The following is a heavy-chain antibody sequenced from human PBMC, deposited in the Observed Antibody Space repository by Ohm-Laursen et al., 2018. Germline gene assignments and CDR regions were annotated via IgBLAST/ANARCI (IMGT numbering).Heavy chain of an antibody. CDR3: ARGQLRWSPGSDAFDI. CDR1: GYTFTGYY. J-gene: IGHJ3*02. V-gene: IGHV1-2*02. CDR2: INPNSGGT. Sequence: SVKVSCKASGYTFTGYYMHWVRQAPGQGLEWMGWINPNSGGTNYAQKFQGRVTMTRDTSISTAYMELSRLRSDDTAVYYCARGQLRWSPGSDAFDIWGQGTMVTVSS. D-gene: IGHD4-23*01.